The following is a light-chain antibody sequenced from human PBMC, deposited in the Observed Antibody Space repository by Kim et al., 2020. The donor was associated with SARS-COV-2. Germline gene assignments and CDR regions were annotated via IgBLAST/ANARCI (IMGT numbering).Light chain of an antibody. Sequence: SYELTQPLSVSVALGQTARITCGGNNIARKNVHWYQQRPGQAPVLVIYRDTNRPSGIPERFSGSNSGNTAILTISRAQAGDEADYYCQVWDSSWVFGGGTQLTVL. V-gene: IGLV3-9*01. CDR3: QVWDSSWV. CDR2: RDT. CDR1: NIARKN. J-gene: IGLJ2*01.